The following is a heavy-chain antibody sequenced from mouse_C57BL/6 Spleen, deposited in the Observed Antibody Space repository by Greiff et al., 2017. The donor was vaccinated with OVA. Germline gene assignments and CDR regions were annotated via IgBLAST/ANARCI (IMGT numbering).Heavy chain of an antibody. CDR2: ISSGGSYT. CDR1: GFTFSSYG. D-gene: IGHD2-3*01. Sequence: EVKLMESGGDLVKPGGSLKLSCAASGFTFSSYGMSWVRQTPDKRLEWVATISSGGSYTYYPDSVKGRFTISRDNAKNTLYLQMSSLKSEDTAMYYCARLQIYDGYYYFDYWGQGTTLTVSS. V-gene: IGHV5-6*01. CDR3: ARLQIYDGYYYFDY. J-gene: IGHJ2*01.